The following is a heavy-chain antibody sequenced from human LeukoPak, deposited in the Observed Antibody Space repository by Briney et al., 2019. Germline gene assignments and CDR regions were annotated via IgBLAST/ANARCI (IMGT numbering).Heavy chain of an antibody. D-gene: IGHD3-10*01. V-gene: IGHV4-59*08. CDR2: IYYSGST. CDR3: ARQRLSTMVRGVTTSYYYYGMDV. CDR1: GGSISSYY. J-gene: IGHJ6*02. Sequence: PSETPSLTCTVSGGSISSYYWSWIRQPPGKGLEWIGYIYYSGSTNYNPSLKSRVTISVDTSKNQFSLKLSSVTAADTAVYYCARQRLSTMVRGVTTSYYYYGMDVWGQGTTVTVSS.